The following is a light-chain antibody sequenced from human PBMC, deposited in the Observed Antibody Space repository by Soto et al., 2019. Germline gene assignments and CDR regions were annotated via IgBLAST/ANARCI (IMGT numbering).Light chain of an antibody. J-gene: IGLJ1*01. CDR3: GTWDSSLSVFV. V-gene: IGLV1-51*02. CDR2: EDN. CDR1: SSNIGKNY. Sequence: SVLTQPPSVSAAPGKKVTFSCSGSSSNIGKNYVSWYQQVPGTAPKLLIYEDNKRRSGIPDRFSGSKSGTSATLGITGLQTGDEADYYCGTWDSSLSVFVFGTGTKVTVL.